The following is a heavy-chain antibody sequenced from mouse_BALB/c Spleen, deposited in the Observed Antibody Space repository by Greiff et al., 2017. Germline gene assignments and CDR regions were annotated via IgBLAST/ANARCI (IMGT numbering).Heavy chain of an antibody. CDR2: ISDGGSYT. D-gene: IGHD1-1*01. CDR3: ARDRDYGSNAWFAY. CDR1: GFTFSDYY. V-gene: IGHV5-4*02. J-gene: IGHJ3*01. Sequence: EVQVVESGGGLVKPGGSLKLSCAASGFTFSDYYMYWVRQTPEKRLEWVATISDGGSYTYYPDSVKGRFTISRDNAKNNLYLQMSSLKSEDTAMYYCARDRDYGSNAWFAYWGQGTLVTVSA.